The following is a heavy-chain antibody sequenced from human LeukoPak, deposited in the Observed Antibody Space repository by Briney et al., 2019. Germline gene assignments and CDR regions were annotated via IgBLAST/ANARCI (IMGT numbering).Heavy chain of an antibody. V-gene: IGHV3-74*01. Sequence: GGSLRLSCAASGFTSSSYWMHWVRQVPGKGLVWVSRISGDGTARNYADSVKGRFTISRDDAKNTVDLQMNSLRGEDTAVYYCAREGDSSGPDFEYWGQGALVTVSS. CDR1: GFTSSSYW. CDR2: ISGDGTAR. D-gene: IGHD3-22*01. CDR3: AREGDSSGPDFEY. J-gene: IGHJ4*02.